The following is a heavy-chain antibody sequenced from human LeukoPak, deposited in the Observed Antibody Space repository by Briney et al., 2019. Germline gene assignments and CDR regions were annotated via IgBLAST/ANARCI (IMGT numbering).Heavy chain of an antibody. Sequence: PGGSLRLSCAASGFTFSSYAMSWVRQAPGKGLEWVSAISGSGGSTYYADSVKGRFTISRDNSKNTLYLQMNSLRAEDTAVYYCARDGDLDYGGNFPFDYWGQGTLVTVSS. CDR3: ARDGDLDYGGNFPFDY. V-gene: IGHV3-23*01. J-gene: IGHJ4*02. CDR2: ISGSGGST. CDR1: GFTFSSYA. D-gene: IGHD4-23*01.